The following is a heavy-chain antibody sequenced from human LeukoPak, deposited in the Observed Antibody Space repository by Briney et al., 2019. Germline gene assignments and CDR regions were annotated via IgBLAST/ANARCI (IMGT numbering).Heavy chain of an antibody. V-gene: IGHV3-74*01. CDR1: GFTFSSYW. CDR3: ARGYSYGYGGDCYDY. D-gene: IGHD5-18*01. CDR2: INSDGSST. Sequence: GGSLRLSCAASGFTFSSYWMHWVRQAPGKGRVWDSCINSDGSSTSYADSVKGRFTISRDNAKNTLYLQMNSLRAEDTAVYYCARGYSYGYGGDCYDYWGQGTLVTVSS. J-gene: IGHJ4*02.